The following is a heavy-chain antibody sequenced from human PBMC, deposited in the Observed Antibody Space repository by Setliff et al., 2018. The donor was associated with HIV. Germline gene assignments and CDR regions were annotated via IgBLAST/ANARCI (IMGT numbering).Heavy chain of an antibody. CDR1: GDSISSGSKY. Sequence: SETLSLTCTVSGDSISSGSKYWSWIRQPAGKGLEWIGRIYSSGSTNYNPSLKSRVTISLDTSKNRISLKLTSVTAADTATYYCAKEMGGKRFGELSDLPFDYWGQGTLVTAPQ. V-gene: IGHV4-61*02. D-gene: IGHD3-10*01. CDR3: AKEMGGKRFGELSDLPFDY. CDR2: IYSSGST. J-gene: IGHJ4*02.